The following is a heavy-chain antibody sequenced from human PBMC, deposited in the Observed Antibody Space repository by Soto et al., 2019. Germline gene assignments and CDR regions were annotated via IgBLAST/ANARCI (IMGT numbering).Heavy chain of an antibody. CDR2: IYHTGGT. Sequence: QVQLQESGPEVVKPSQTLSLTCSVSGGSISIVGHYWTWIRQPPGKGLEWIGSIYHTGGTYYSKSLRSRLTISIDTSQNQFSLRLNSVTAADTAVYYCARATGALRSRNCDYWGQGRLVTVSS. CDR1: GGSISIVGHY. V-gene: IGHV4-31*03. D-gene: IGHD7-27*01. CDR3: ARATGALRSRNCDY. J-gene: IGHJ4*02.